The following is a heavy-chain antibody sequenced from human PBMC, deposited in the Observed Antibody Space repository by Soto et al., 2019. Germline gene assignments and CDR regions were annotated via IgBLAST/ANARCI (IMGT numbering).Heavy chain of an antibody. D-gene: IGHD3-10*01. CDR2: INVANGDT. CDR1: GYTLTAYP. CDR3: ARKAYYGAGIYYFAH. Sequence: ASVKVSCKASGYTLTAYPMHWVRQAPGQRLEWMGWINVANGDTGYSQKFQGRVTVTRDTSASTVYMELSSLTSEDTAVYYCARKAYYGAGIYYFAHWGQGTLVTVPS. V-gene: IGHV1-3*01. J-gene: IGHJ4*02.